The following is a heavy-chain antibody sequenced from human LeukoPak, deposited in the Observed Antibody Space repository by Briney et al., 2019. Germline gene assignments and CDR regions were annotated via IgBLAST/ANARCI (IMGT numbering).Heavy chain of an antibody. CDR2: IYYSVST. CDR1: GGSISSYY. CDR3: ARVRVDTAMLWYHFDY. J-gene: IGHJ4*02. Sequence: SETLSLTCTVSGGSISSYYWSWLRQPPGKGLEWIGYIYYSVSTNYNPSLKSRVTISVDTSKNQFPLKQSSVTAADTAVYYCARVRVDTAMLWYHFDYWVQGTLVTVSS. V-gene: IGHV4-59*01. D-gene: IGHD5-18*01.